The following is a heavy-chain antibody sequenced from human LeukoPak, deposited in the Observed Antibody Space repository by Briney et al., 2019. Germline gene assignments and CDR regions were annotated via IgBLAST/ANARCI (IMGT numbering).Heavy chain of an antibody. Sequence: LXLTXXXXGXSFXGYYWSWIRQPPGKGLEWIGEINHSGSTNYNPSLKSRVTISVDTSKNQFSLKLSSVTAADTAVYYCAREGFQWGQGTLVTVSS. CDR1: GXSFXGYY. CDR2: INHSGST. J-gene: IGHJ4*02. CDR3: AREGFQ. V-gene: IGHV4-34*01.